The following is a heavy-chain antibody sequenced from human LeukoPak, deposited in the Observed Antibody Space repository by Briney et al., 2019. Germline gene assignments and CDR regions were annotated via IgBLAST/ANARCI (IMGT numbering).Heavy chain of an antibody. V-gene: IGHV3-30*04. D-gene: IGHD2-21*02. CDR1: GFTFSDYA. J-gene: IGHJ4*02. CDR3: ARAELLSLDY. CDR2: ISYDGSNK. Sequence: PGGSLRLSCAASGFTFSDYAMHWVRQAPGKGLERVAVISYDGSNKYYADSVKGRFTISRDNSKNTLYLQMNSLRAEDTAVYYCARAELLSLDYWGQGTLVTVSS.